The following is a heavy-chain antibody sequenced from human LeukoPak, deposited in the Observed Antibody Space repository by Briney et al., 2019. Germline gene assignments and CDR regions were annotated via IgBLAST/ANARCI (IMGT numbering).Heavy chain of an antibody. J-gene: IGHJ6*02. CDR3: ARDQPGYSSSWFLSYYYYYGMDV. V-gene: IGHV3-33*01. CDR2: IWYDGSNK. D-gene: IGHD6-13*01. CDR1: GFTFSSYG. Sequence: AGGSLRLSCAASGFTFSSYGMHWVRQAPGKGLEWVAVIWYDGSNKYYADSVKGRFTISRDNSKNTLYLQMNSLRAEDTAVYYCARDQPGYSSSWFLSYYYYYGMDVWGQGTTVTVSS.